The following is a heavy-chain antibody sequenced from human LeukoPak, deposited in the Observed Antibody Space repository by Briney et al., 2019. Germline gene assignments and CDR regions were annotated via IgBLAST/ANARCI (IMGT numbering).Heavy chain of an antibody. Sequence: SETLSLTCTVSGGSISSGDYYWSWIRQPPGKGLEWIGYIYYSGSTYYNPSLKSRVTISVDTSKNQFSLKLSSETAADTAVYYCARDEPAAIGYWGQGTLVTVSS. D-gene: IGHD2-2*02. CDR1: GGSISSGDYY. J-gene: IGHJ4*02. CDR2: IYYSGST. V-gene: IGHV4-30-4*08. CDR3: ARDEPAAIGY.